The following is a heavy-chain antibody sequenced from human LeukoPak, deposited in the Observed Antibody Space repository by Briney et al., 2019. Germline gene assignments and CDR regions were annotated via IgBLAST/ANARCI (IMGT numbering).Heavy chain of an antibody. J-gene: IGHJ4*02. Sequence: QPGGSLTLSCGASGIAVTGNYMSWVRQPPGKGLEWVSFISINSDTFYADSVRGRFTISRDSSENTLFLQMNSLRDEDSAVYYCAIAQSWDQLFDSWVQGTLVTVSS. V-gene: IGHV3-53*01. CDR1: GIAVTGNY. CDR3: AIAQSWDQLFDS. CDR2: ISINSDT. D-gene: IGHD1-1*01.